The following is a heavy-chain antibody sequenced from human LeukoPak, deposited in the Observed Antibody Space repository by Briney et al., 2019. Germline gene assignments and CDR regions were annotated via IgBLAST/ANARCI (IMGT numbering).Heavy chain of an antibody. CDR2: IRFDGSNK. V-gene: IGHV3-30*02. CDR1: GFTFNNYG. CDR3: ASGGYDILTASGY. Sequence: GGSLRLSCTASGFTFNNYGMHWVRQAPGKGLEWVAFIRFDGSNKYYADSVKGRFTISRDNSMNTLYLQMNSLRAEDTAVYFCASGGYDILTASGYWGQGTLVTVSS. D-gene: IGHD3-9*01. J-gene: IGHJ4*02.